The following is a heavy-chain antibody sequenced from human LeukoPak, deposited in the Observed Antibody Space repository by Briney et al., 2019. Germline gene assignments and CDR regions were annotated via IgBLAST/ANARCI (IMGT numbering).Heavy chain of an antibody. CDR1: GGSITSNSYY. J-gene: IGHJ4*02. CDR3: ARRGVAAVTGTSVDY. V-gene: IGHV4-39*01. Sequence: SETLSLTCTVSGGSITSNSYYWGWIRQPPGKGLEWIGSIYHSGNTYYNPSFKSRVTISVDTSKSQFSLKLNSVTAADTAVYYCARRGVAAVTGTSVDYWGQGTLVTVSS. D-gene: IGHD6-19*01. CDR2: IYHSGNT.